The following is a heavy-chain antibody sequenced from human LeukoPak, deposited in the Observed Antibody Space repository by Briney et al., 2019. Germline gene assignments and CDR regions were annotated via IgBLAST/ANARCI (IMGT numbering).Heavy chain of an antibody. CDR3: ARAAYYYDSSGLASWYFDL. D-gene: IGHD3-22*01. J-gene: IGHJ2*01. V-gene: IGHV3-30*03. CDR2: ISYDGSSK. Sequence: PGGSLRLSCAASGFTFSSYGMHWVRQAPGKGLEWVAVISYDGSSKYYADSVKGRFTISRDNSKNTLYLQMNSLRAEDTAVYYCARAAYYYDSSGLASWYFDLWGRGTLVTVSS. CDR1: GFTFSSYG.